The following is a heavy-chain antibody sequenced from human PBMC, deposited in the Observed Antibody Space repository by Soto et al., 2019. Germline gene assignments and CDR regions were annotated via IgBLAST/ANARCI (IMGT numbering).Heavy chain of an antibody. CDR2: IIPIFGTA. CDR3: ARVGPTTVVTPGAFDI. J-gene: IGHJ3*02. V-gene: IGHV1-69*13. CDR1: GGTFSSYA. D-gene: IGHD4-17*01. Sequence: SVKVSCKASGGTFSSYAISWVRQAPGQGLEWMGGIIPIFGTANYAQKFQGRVTITADESTSTAYMELSSLRSEDTAVYYCARVGPTTVVTPGAFDIWGQGTMVTVSS.